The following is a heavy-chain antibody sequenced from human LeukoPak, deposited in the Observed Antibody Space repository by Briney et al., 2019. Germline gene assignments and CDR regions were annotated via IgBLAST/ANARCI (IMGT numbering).Heavy chain of an antibody. CDR1: GFTFTSSA. V-gene: IGHV1-58*01. Sequence: GASVKVSCKASGFTFTSSAVQWVRQARGQRLEWIGWIVVGSGNTNYAQKFQERVTITRDMSTSTAYMELSSLRSEDTAVYYCAASLGVVVPADPWGQGTLVTVSS. J-gene: IGHJ5*02. CDR2: IVVGSGNT. D-gene: IGHD2-2*01. CDR3: AASLGVVVPADP.